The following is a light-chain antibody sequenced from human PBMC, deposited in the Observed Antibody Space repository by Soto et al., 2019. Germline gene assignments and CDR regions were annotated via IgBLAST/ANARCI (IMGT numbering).Light chain of an antibody. CDR1: SSDVGGYNY. Sequence: QSALTQPASVSGSPGQSITISCTGTSSDVGGYNYVSWYQQHPGKAPKLMIYEVSNRASGVFNRVSGSKSGNTASLTISGLQAEDEADYYCSSYTSSSTVVFGGGTKLTVL. V-gene: IGLV2-14*01. CDR2: EVS. CDR3: SSYTSSSTVV. J-gene: IGLJ2*01.